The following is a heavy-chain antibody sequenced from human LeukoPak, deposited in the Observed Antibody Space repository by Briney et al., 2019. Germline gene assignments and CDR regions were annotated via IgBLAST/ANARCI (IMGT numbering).Heavy chain of an antibody. CDR1: GFTVSSNY. Sequence: GGSLRLSCAASGFTVSSNYMSWVRQAPGKGLEWVSVIYSGGSTYYADSVKGRFTISRDNSKNTLYLQMNSLRAEDTAVYYCARDWAAAAGNWFDPWGQGTLVTVSS. J-gene: IGHJ5*02. D-gene: IGHD6-13*01. CDR3: ARDWAAAAGNWFDP. CDR2: IYSGGST. V-gene: IGHV3-66*01.